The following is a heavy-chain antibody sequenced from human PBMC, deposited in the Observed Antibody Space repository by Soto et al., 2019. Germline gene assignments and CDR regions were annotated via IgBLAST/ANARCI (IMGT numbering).Heavy chain of an antibody. J-gene: IGHJ6*02. CDR3: ASGGVMYHLPQVYYYYCMDV. CDR2: IIPIRGIA. Sequence: QVQLVQSGAEVKKPGSSVKVSCKASGGTFSSYTISWVRQAPGQGLEWMGMIIPIRGIANYAQKSQGRVTITADKSTSTAYMALSSLSSEDTAFYYSASGGVMYHLPQVYYYYCMDVWGQGTTVTVSS. CDR1: GGTFSSYT. V-gene: IGHV1-69*02. D-gene: IGHD3-16*01.